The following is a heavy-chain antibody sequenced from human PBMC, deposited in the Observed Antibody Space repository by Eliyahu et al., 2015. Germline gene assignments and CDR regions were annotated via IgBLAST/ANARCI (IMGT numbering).Heavy chain of an antibody. V-gene: IGHV3-13*01. CDR1: GFTFSSYD. J-gene: IGHJ2*01. Sequence: EVQLVESGGGLVQPGGSLXLSCAASGFTFSSYDMHWVRQATGKGLEWVSAIGTAGDTYYPGSVKGRFTISRENAKNSLYLQMNSLRAGDTAVYYCARGSYGDWYFDLWGRGTLVTVSS. CDR2: IGTAGDT. CDR3: ARGSYGDWYFDL. D-gene: IGHD3-10*01.